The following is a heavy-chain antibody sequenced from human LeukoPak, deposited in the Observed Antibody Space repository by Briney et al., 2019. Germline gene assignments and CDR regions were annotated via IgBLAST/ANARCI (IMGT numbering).Heavy chain of an antibody. CDR3: ARGVLYYYYMDV. J-gene: IGHJ6*03. CDR1: GFTFDDYA. Sequence: GGSLRLSCAASGFTFDDYAMHWVRQAPGKGLEWVSFISWDGGSTYYADSVKGRFTISRDNSKNSLYLQTNSLRAEDTALYYCARGVLYYYYMDVWGKGTTVTVSS. CDR2: ISWDGGST. V-gene: IGHV3-43D*03.